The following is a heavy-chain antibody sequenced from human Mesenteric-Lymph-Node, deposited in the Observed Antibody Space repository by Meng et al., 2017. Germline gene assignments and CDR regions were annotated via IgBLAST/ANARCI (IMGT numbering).Heavy chain of an antibody. CDR2: ISAYNGNT. CDR3: ARDTLYYDILTGYSPTNWFDP. Sequence: QVQPLQSGAEVKKPGASGKVSRKASGYTFPSYGISWVRQAPGQGLEWMGWISAYNGNTNYAQKLQGRVTMTTDTSTSTAYMELRSLRSDDTAVYYCARDTLYYDILTGYSPTNWFDPWGQGTLVTVSS. D-gene: IGHD3-9*01. J-gene: IGHJ5*02. V-gene: IGHV1-18*01. CDR1: GYTFPSYG.